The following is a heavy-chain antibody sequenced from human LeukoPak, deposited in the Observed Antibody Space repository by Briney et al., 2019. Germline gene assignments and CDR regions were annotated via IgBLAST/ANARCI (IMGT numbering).Heavy chain of an antibody. CDR2: IYYSGST. V-gene: IGHV4-59*08. CDR1: GGSISSYY. J-gene: IGHJ3*02. Sequence: KSSETLSLTCTVSGGSISSYYWSWIRQPPGKGLEWIGYIYYSGSTNHNPSLKSRVTISVDTSKHQFSLKLSSVTAADTAVYYCARQRTYYYDSSGYYGAFDIWGQGTMVTVSS. CDR3: ARQRTYYYDSSGYYGAFDI. D-gene: IGHD3-22*01.